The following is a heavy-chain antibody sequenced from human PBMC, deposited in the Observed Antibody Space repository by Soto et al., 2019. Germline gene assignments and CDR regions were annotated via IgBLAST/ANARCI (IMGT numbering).Heavy chain of an antibody. Sequence: GGSXRLSCAASGFTFSSYGMHWVRQAPGKGLEWVAVIWYDGSNKYYADSVKGRFTISRDNSKNTLYLQMNSLRAEDTAVYYCARVGAAGNYYYYYGMDVWGQGTTVTVSS. CDR3: ARVGAAGNYYYYYGMDV. J-gene: IGHJ6*02. CDR2: IWYDGSNK. CDR1: GFTFSSYG. D-gene: IGHD6-13*01. V-gene: IGHV3-33*01.